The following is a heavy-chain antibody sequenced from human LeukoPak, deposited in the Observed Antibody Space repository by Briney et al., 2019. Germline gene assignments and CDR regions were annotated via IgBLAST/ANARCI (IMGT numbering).Heavy chain of an antibody. CDR3: ARDRGINGAFDI. CDR2: INSDGSST. J-gene: IGHJ3*02. V-gene: IGHV3-74*01. D-gene: IGHD3-10*01. Sequence: GGSLRLSCEASGFTFSSYWMHWVRQAPGKGLVWVSRINSDGSSTSYADSVKGRFTISRDSAKNSLYLQMNSLRAEDTAVYYCARDRGINGAFDIWGQGTMVTVSS. CDR1: GFTFSSYW.